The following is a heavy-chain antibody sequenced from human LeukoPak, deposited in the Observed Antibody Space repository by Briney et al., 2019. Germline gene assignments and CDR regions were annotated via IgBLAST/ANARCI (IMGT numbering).Heavy chain of an antibody. CDR3: ARGSHSGDYGRLDY. Sequence: SETLSLTCTVSGGSISSYYWSWIRQPAGKGLEWIGRIYTSGSTNYNPSLKSRVTMSVDMSKNQFSLKLSSVTAADTAVYYCARGSHSGDYGRLDYWGQGTLVTVSS. D-gene: IGHD4/OR15-4a*01. CDR2: IYTSGST. J-gene: IGHJ4*02. V-gene: IGHV4-4*07. CDR1: GGSISSYY.